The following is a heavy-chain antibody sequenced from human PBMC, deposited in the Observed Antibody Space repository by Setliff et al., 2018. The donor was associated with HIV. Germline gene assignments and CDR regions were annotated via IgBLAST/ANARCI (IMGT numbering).Heavy chain of an antibody. D-gene: IGHD6-6*01. V-gene: IGHV4-59*08. CDR2: IYYSGST. CDR3: ARGGGTSSPIDYHYYIDV. Sequence: ASETLSLTCTVSGGSISSYYWSWIRQPPGKGLEWIGYIYYSGSTNYNPSLKSRVTISVDTSKNQFSLKLSSVTAADTAVYYCARGGGTSSPIDYHYYIDVWGKGTTVTVSS. CDR1: GGSISSYY. J-gene: IGHJ6*03.